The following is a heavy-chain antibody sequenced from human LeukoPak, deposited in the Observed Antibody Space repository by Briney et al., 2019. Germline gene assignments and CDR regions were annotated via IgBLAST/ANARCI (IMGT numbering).Heavy chain of an antibody. V-gene: IGHV4-59*01. CDR1: GGSISSYY. CDR3: ARDWIVVVTAHILDYGMDV. Sequence: SETLSLTCTVSGGSISSYYWSWIRQPPGKGLEWIGYIYYSGSTNYNPSLKSRVTISVDTSKNQFSLKLSSVTAADTAVYYCARDWIVVVTAHILDYGMDVWGQGTTVTVSS. J-gene: IGHJ6*02. D-gene: IGHD2-21*02. CDR2: IYYSGST.